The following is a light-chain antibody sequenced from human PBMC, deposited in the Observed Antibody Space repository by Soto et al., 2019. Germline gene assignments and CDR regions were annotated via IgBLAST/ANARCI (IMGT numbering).Light chain of an antibody. Sequence: VLTQSPATLSVSPGERVTLSCRASQSVSSLLAWYQQKPGQAPRLLIYSTSTRATGIPARFSGSGSGTEFTLTISSLQSEDFAIYYCQQSFSTPPTFGGGTKVEIK. CDR1: QSVSSL. CDR3: QQSFSTPPT. V-gene: IGKV3-15*01. CDR2: STS. J-gene: IGKJ4*01.